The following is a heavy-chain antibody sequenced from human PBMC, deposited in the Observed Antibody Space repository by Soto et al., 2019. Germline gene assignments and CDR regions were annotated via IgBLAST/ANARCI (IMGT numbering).Heavy chain of an antibody. Sequence: ASLKVCYNATVRTSSLYAITWKQKSPGQRLELVGVIIPIFGTATYAQKFQGRVTITADDSTSTAYMELSSLRSEDTAVYYCARAKGRSQRSYYITSHDYGMDVWGPGT. D-gene: IGHD3-10*01. V-gene: IGHV1-69*13. CDR3: ARAKGRSQRSYYITSHDYGMDV. CDR2: IIPIFGTA. CDR1: VRTSSLYA. J-gene: IGHJ6*02.